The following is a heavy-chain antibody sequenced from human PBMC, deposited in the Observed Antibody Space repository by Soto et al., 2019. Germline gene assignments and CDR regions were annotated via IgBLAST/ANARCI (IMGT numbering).Heavy chain of an antibody. CDR2: INPKSGGT. CDR3: ARGDSTDCSNGVCSFFYNHDMDV. J-gene: IGHJ6*02. V-gene: IGHV1-2*04. D-gene: IGHD2-8*01. CDR1: RYSFTDYH. Sequence: SGKVSFKASRYSFTDYHIHWVRQAPGQGLEWLGRINPKSGGTSTAQKFQGWVTMTTDTSISTASMELTRLTSDDTAIYYCARGDSTDCSNGVCSFFYNHDMDVWGQGTTVTVSS.